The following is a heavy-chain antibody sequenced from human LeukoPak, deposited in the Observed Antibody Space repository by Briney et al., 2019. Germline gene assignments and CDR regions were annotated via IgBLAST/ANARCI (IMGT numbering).Heavy chain of an antibody. V-gene: IGHV5-51*01. D-gene: IGHD1-26*01. CDR3: ARPSMGATIGWFDP. CDR2: ICPDVSDT. Sequence: GESLKISCKGSGYSFTSYWIGWVRQMRGKGLEGMGIICPDVSDTRYSPSFQGQVTISADKSISTAYLQWSSLKASDTAMYYCARPSMGATIGWFDPWGQGTLVTVSS. J-gene: IGHJ5*02. CDR1: GYSFTSYW.